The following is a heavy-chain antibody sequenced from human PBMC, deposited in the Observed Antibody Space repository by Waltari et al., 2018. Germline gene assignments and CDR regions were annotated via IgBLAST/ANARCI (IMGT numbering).Heavy chain of an antibody. V-gene: IGHV4-34*01. Sequence: QVQLQQWGAGLLKPSETLSLTCAVYGGSFSDYYWSWIRQPPGKGLEWIGEINHSGSTNYTSSLKSRVTISVDTSRNQFSLKLSSVTAADTAMYYGARGHWNYEAWGQGTVVTVSS. J-gene: IGHJ3*01. D-gene: IGHD1-7*01. CDR3: ARGHWNYEA. CDR1: GGSFSDYY. CDR2: INHSGST.